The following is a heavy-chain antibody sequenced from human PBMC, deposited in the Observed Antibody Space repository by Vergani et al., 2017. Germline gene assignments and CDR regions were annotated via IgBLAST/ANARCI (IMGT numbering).Heavy chain of an antibody. CDR3: ARDSNFLTYYYYYYMDV. CDR1: GFTFSSYA. V-gene: IGHV3-30-3*01. J-gene: IGHJ6*03. D-gene: IGHD1-1*01. CDR2: ISYDGSNK. Sequence: QVQLVESGGGVVQPGRSLRLSCAASGFTFSSYAMHWVRQAPGKGLEWVAVISYDGSNKYYADSVKGRFTISRDNSKNTLYLQMNSLRAEDTAVYYCARDSNFLTYYYYYYMDVWGKGTTVTVSS.